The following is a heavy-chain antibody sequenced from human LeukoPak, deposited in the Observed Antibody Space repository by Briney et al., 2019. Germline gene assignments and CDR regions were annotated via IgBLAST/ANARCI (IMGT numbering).Heavy chain of an antibody. CDR3: ARGGFGGTSHWFDP. V-gene: IGHV5-51*01. J-gene: IGHJ5*02. CDR2: IYPGGSET. CDR1: GYDFSTYW. D-gene: IGHD3-10*01. Sequence: GESLKISCKGLGYDFSTYWNAWVRQRPGKGLEWMGIIYPGGSETRYDPSFQGQVTIPANRSTSAAYLQWSCRRASDTAMYCCARGGFGGTSHWFDPWGQGTLVTVSS.